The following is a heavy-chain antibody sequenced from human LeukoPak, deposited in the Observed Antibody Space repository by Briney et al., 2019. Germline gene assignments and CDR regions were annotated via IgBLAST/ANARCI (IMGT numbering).Heavy chain of an antibody. CDR1: GGSISSYY. D-gene: IGHD3-16*01. J-gene: IGHJ6*03. V-gene: IGHV4-59*01. Sequence: PSETLSLTCTVSGGSISSYYWSWIRQPPGKGLEWIGYIYYSGSTNYNPSLKSRVTISVDTSKNQFSLKLSSVTAADTAVYYCARVIKPTALYYMDVWGKGTTVTVSS. CDR3: ARVIKPTALYYMDV. CDR2: IYYSGST.